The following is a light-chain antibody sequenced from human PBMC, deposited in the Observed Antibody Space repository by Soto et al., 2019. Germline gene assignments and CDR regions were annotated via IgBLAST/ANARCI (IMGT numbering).Light chain of an antibody. Sequence: EIVMTQSPATLSVSPGERATLSCRASQSVSSDLAWYQQKPGQAPRLLIYGASTRATGIPARFSGSGSGTEFNRTISSLQSEAFAIYYCQQYNNWPLTFCGGTQVE. V-gene: IGKV3-15*01. CDR2: GAS. CDR3: QQYNNWPLT. J-gene: IGKJ4*01. CDR1: QSVSSD.